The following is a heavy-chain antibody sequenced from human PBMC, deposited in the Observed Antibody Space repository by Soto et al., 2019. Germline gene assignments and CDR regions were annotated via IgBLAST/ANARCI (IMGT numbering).Heavy chain of an antibody. D-gene: IGHD3-22*01. J-gene: IGHJ3*02. V-gene: IGHV4-4*02. CDR2: IYHSGST. CDR1: GGSISSSNW. Sequence: SETLSLTCAFSGGSISSSNWWSWVRQPPGKGLEWIGEIYHSGSTNYNPSLKRRVTISVDKSKNQFSLKLSSVTAADTAVYYCAREDYYDSSGYYIATKENQVRAFDIWGHRTMFTVS. CDR3: AREDYYDSSGYYIATKENQVRAFDI.